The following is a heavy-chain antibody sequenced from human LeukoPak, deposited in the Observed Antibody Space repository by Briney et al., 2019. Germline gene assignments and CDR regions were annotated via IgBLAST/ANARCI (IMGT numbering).Heavy chain of an antibody. Sequence: SETLSLTCTVSGGSISSSSFYWGWIRQPPGKGLEWIGTIYHSRSPYYNPSLNSRVTISGDTSKNQFSLKLSSVTAADTAVYYCAKDYGDYSLAWGQGTLVTVSS. V-gene: IGHV4-39*02. D-gene: IGHD4-17*01. J-gene: IGHJ5*02. CDR1: GGSISSSSFY. CDR3: AKDYGDYSLA. CDR2: IYHSRSP.